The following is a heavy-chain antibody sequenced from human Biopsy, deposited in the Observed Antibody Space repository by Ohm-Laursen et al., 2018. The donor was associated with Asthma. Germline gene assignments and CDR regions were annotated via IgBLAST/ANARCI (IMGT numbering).Heavy chain of an antibody. Sequence: GTLSLTCTVSGVSISSDYWSWIRQPPGKGLEWIGHIYYSGSTNYQPFLKSRVTISVDTSKNQFSLKLRSVTAADAAVYYCARGISRVTGLFDHFDSWGQGTLVTVSS. D-gene: IGHD2-21*02. CDR2: IYYSGST. J-gene: IGHJ4*02. CDR1: GVSISSDY. V-gene: IGHV4-59*01. CDR3: ARGISRVTGLFDHFDS.